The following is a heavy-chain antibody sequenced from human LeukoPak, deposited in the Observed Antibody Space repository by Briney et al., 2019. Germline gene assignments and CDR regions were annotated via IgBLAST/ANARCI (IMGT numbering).Heavy chain of an antibody. J-gene: IGHJ4*02. V-gene: IGHV3-30*04. CDR1: GFTFSSYA. Sequence: PGGSLRLSCAASGFTFSSYAMHWVRQAPGKGLEPVAVISYDGSNKYYADSVKGRFTISRDNSKNTLYLQMNSLRAEDTAVYYCARESETRKASSMVRGSRPDYWGQGTLVTVSS. CDR3: ARESETRKASSMVRGSRPDY. D-gene: IGHD3-10*01. CDR2: ISYDGSNK.